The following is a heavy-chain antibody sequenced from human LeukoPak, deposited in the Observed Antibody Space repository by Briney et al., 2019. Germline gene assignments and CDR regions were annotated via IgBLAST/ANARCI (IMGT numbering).Heavy chain of an antibody. CDR3: AKGGYGGALDY. V-gene: IGHV3-43*01. CDR2: ISWDGGTT. Sequence: GGSLRLSCAASGFTSGFTFDDYMMHWVRQAPGKGLEWVALISWDGGTTDYADSVEGRFTISRDNSKNSLYLQMNSLRTEDIAIYYCAKGGYGGALDYWGQGTLVAVSS. CDR1: GFTFDDYM. J-gene: IGHJ4*02. D-gene: IGHD4-23*01.